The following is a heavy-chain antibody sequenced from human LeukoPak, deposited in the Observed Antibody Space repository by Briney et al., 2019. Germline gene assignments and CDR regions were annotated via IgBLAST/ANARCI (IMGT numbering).Heavy chain of an antibody. CDR1: GFTFSSYA. CDR3: VRWGPSQVLDI. D-gene: IGHD3-10*01. CDR2: IWYDGSNK. V-gene: IGHV3-33*08. J-gene: IGHJ3*02. Sequence: GGSLRLSCAASGFTFSSYAMSWVRQAPGKGLEWVAVIWYDGSNKYYADSVKGRFTISRDNSKNTQYLQMDSLRAEDTAVYYCVRWGPSQVLDIWGQGTMVIVSS.